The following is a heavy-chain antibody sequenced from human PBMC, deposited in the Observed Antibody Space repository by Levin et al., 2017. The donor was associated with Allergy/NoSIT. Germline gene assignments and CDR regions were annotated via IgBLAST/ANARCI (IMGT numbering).Heavy chain of an antibody. V-gene: IGHV4-61*02. Sequence: SETLSLTCTVSGDSISSGTYYWSWLRQPAGKGLEWIGRVYTSGSTNYNPSLKSRVTISVDTSKNQFSLNLTSVSAADTAVYYCARGPTVGLYSWFDPWGQGTLVTVSS. J-gene: IGHJ5*02. D-gene: IGHD4-23*01. CDR1: GDSISSGTYY. CDR2: VYTSGST. CDR3: ARGPTVGLYSWFDP.